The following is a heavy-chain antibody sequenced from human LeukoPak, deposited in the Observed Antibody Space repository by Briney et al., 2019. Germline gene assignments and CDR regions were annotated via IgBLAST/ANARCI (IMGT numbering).Heavy chain of an antibody. J-gene: IGHJ5*02. V-gene: IGHV1-2*02. Sequence: ASVKVSCKTSGYSFTDYYMHWVRQAPGQGPEWMGWINPNSGGTSSAQKFQGRVTMTRDTSISTVYMEVSWLTSDDTAIYYCARADRLHGGPYLIGPWGQGTLVTVSS. CDR2: INPNSGGT. CDR1: GYSFTDYY. D-gene: IGHD2-21*01. CDR3: ARADRLHGGPYLIGP.